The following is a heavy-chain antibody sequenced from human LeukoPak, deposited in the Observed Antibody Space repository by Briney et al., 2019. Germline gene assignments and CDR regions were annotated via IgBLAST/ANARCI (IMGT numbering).Heavy chain of an antibody. J-gene: IGHJ4*02. D-gene: IGHD2-15*01. CDR1: GYTFTGYY. Sequence: ASVKVSCKASGYTFTGYYMHWVRQAPGKGLEWMGGFDPEDGETIYAQKFQGRVTMTEDTSTDTAYMELSSLRSEDTAVYYCATEYCSGGSCPPFDYWGQGTLVTVSS. CDR3: ATEYCSGGSCPPFDY. CDR2: FDPEDGET. V-gene: IGHV1-24*01.